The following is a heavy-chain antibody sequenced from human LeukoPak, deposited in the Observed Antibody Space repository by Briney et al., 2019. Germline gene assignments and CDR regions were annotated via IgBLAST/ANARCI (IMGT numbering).Heavy chain of an antibody. V-gene: IGHV1-18*01. CDR3: ARDLSYGSSWLDY. J-gene: IGHJ4*02. D-gene: IGHD6-13*01. CDR1: GYTLSNYG. Sequence: GASVKVSCKASGYTLSNYGISWVRQAPGQGLEWMGWISVYYGNTNYAQKFQSRVTMTTDTSTSTAYMELRSLRSDDTAVYYCARDLSYGSSWLDYWGQGTLVTVSS. CDR2: ISVYYGNT.